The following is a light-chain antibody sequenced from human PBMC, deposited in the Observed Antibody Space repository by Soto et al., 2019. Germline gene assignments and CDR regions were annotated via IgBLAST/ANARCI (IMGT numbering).Light chain of an antibody. CDR1: QSVSYY. J-gene: IGKJ5*01. CDR3: QQYNNWPLT. Sequence: EIVMTQSPGTLSLSPGERATLSCRASQSVSYYLAWYQQKPGQAPRLLIYGASTRATGIPARFSGSGSGTEFTLTISSLQSEDFAVYYCQQYNNWPLTFGGGTRLEI. V-gene: IGKV3D-15*01. CDR2: GAS.